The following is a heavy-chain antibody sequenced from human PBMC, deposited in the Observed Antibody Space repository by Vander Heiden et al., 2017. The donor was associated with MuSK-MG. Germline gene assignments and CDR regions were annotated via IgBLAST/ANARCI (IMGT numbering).Heavy chain of an antibody. V-gene: IGHV4-39*01. CDR2: IFSTGGGT. J-gene: IGHJ4*02. Sequence: QVQLQASGPGLVRPSETLFLSCSVSGGFIKKSQFYWGGVRRPPGKGLEWLGTIFSTGGGTYYSPSLQNRITLSVDTSGNQFSLRLTSVSAADTAVYFCARHDASGYYWDSWGQGTLVTVSS. CDR1: GGFIKKSQFY. CDR3: ARHDASGYYWDS. D-gene: IGHD3-3*01.